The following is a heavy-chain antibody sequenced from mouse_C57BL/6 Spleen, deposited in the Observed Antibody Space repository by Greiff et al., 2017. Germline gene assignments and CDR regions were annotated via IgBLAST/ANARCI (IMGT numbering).Heavy chain of an antibody. CDR3: ARHRERGYFDV. Sequence: QVQLQQSGAELVKPGASVQLSCKASGYTFTSYWMHWVKQRPGQGLEWIGMLHPPSGSTNYNEKFKRKATLTVDKSSSTAYMQLSSLTSEDAAVYYCARHRERGYFDVWGTGTTGT. D-gene: IGHD3-1*01. CDR1: GYTFTSYW. J-gene: IGHJ1*03. CDR2: LHPPSGST. V-gene: IGHV1-64*01.